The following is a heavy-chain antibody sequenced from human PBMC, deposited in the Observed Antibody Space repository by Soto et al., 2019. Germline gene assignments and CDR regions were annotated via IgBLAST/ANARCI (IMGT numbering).Heavy chain of an antibody. V-gene: IGHV4-59*01. J-gene: IGHJ6*02. Sequence: ASETLSLTCTVSGDSISRYYWSWIRQPPGKGLEWIGYIYYTGSPNYSPSLRSRVTISVGTSKNQFSLKLTSVTAADTAVYYCARQAYGAEYYYGMDVWGQGTTVTVSS. CDR3: ARQAYGAEYYYGMDV. CDR1: GDSISRYY. CDR2: IYYTGSP. D-gene: IGHD4-17*01.